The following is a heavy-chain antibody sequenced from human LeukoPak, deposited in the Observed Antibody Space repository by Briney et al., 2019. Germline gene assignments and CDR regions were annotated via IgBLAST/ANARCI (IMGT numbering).Heavy chain of an antibody. CDR3: ARCLSRCNNGFDI. D-gene: IGHD2/OR15-2a*01. Sequence: SETLSLTCTVSGGSISSSSYYWGWIRQPPGEGLEWFGHIYYSRSTTYNPSLKSRVTISVDTSKNQFSLKLSSVTAADTAVYYCARCLSRCNNGFDIWGQGTMVTVSS. CDR1: GGSISSSSYY. J-gene: IGHJ3*02. V-gene: IGHV4-61*05. CDR2: IYYSRST.